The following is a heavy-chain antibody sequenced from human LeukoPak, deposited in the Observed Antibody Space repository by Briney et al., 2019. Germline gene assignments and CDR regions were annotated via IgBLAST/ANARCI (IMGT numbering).Heavy chain of an antibody. CDR2: IDWDDDK. J-gene: IGHJ3*02. CDR1: GFSLSTSGMR. D-gene: IGHD2-2*02. V-gene: IGHV2-70*04. CDR3: ARIPEYCSSTSCYKNAFDI. Sequence: SGPALVKPTQTLTLTCTFSGFSLSTSGMRVSSIRQPPGKALEWLARIDWDDDKFYSTSLKTRLTISKDTSKNQVVLTMTNMDPVDTATYYCARIPEYCSSTSCYKNAFDIWGQGTMVTVSS.